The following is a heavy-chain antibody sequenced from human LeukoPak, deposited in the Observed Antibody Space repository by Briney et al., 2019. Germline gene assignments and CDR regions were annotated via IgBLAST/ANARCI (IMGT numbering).Heavy chain of an antibody. V-gene: IGHV4-39*07. CDR2: IYYSGSA. Sequence: SETLSLTCTVSGDSISSTSYYWGWIRQPPGKGLEWIGSIYYSGSAYYNPSLKSRVTISVDTSKSQFSLKLSSVTAADTAVYYCAREVPLGDYYGSGSYYYYMDVWGKGTTVTISS. J-gene: IGHJ6*03. CDR3: AREVPLGDYYGSGSYYYYMDV. D-gene: IGHD3-10*01. CDR1: GDSISSTSYY.